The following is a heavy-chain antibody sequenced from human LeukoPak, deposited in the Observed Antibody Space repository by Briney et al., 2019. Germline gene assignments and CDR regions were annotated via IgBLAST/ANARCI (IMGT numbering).Heavy chain of an antibody. D-gene: IGHD1-14*01. J-gene: IGHJ4*02. CDR2: IYHSGST. CDR1: GGSISSYY. Sequence: SETLSLTCTVSGGSISSYYWSWIRQPPGKGLEWIGYIYHSGSTYYNPSLKSRVTISVDRSKNQFSLKLSSVTAADTAVYYCAGMNKTFDYWGQGTLVTVSS. CDR3: AGMNKTFDY. V-gene: IGHV4-59*04.